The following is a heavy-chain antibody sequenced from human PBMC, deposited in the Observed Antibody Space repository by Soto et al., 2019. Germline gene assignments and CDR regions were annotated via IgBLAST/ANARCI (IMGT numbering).Heavy chain of an antibody. CDR2: ISENGGSRGGT. J-gene: IGHJ3*02. Sequence: GGSLRLSCTASGFSFSTPAMSWVRQAPGQGLEWVASISENGGSRGGTYYADSVKGRFTISRDNSKNTLYLQVDSLRGADSAIYYCASAKAVVIAALGIWGQGTLVTVSS. D-gene: IGHD2-21*01. V-gene: IGHV3-23*01. CDR1: GFSFSTPA. CDR3: ASAKAVVIAALGI.